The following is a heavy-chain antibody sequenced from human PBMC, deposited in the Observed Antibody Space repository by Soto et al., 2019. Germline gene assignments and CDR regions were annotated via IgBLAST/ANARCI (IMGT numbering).Heavy chain of an antibody. V-gene: IGHV1-69*01. J-gene: IGHJ4*02. CDR3: ARVGNYYDSSGYLGPGDY. CDR2: IIPIFGTT. D-gene: IGHD3-22*01. CDR1: GGTFSSYA. Sequence: QVQLVQSGAEVKKPGSSVKVSCKASGGTFSSYAISWVRQAPGQGLEWMGGIIPIFGTTNYAQKFQGRVTITADESTSTAYMELSSLRSEDTAVYYCARVGNYYDSSGYLGPGDYWGQGTLVTVSS.